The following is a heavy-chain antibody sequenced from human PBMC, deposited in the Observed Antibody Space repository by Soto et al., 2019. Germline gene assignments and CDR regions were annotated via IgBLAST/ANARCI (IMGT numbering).Heavy chain of an antibody. Sequence: QITLKESGPTLVKPTQTLTLTCTISGFSLTTSGVGVGWIRQPPGKALEWLALIYWNDDKRYSPSLKSRLTITKDSSKNQVVLAMTNMDPVDTATYYCAHHTITPATNWFDPWGLGTLVTVSS. CDR2: IYWNDDK. CDR1: GFSLTTSGVG. J-gene: IGHJ5*02. V-gene: IGHV2-5*01. D-gene: IGHD2-2*01. CDR3: AHHTITPATNWFDP.